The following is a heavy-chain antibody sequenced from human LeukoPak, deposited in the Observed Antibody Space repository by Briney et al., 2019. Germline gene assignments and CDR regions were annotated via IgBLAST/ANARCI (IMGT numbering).Heavy chain of an antibody. V-gene: IGHV3-23*01. CDR3: AKDRAQQLVLDF. D-gene: IGHD6-13*01. Sequence: GGSLRLSCAASGFTFSSSAMSGVRPAPGEGVEWVSAIIGSGSSTYYADSVKGRFTISRDNSKNTLFLQMNSLRAEDTAVYYCAKDRAQQLVLDFWGQGTLVTVSS. CDR1: GFTFSSSA. J-gene: IGHJ4*02. CDR2: IIGSGSST.